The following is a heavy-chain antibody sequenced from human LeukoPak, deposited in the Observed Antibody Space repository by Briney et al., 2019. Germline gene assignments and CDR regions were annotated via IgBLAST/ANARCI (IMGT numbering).Heavy chain of an antibody. CDR3: AKDFQGRLPDAFDI. J-gene: IGHJ3*02. CDR1: GFTFSSYA. CDR2: ISGSGDST. V-gene: IGHV3-23*01. Sequence: GGSLRLSCAASGFTFSSYAMTWVRQAPGKGLEWVSDISGSGDSTYYSDSVKGRFTISRDNSKNTLYLQMNSLRAEDTAVYYCAKDFQGRLPDAFDIWGQGTMVTVSS.